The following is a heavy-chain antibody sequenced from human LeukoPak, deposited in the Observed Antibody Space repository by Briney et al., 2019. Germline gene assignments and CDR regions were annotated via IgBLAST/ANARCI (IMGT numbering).Heavy chain of an antibody. CDR3: ARERQDTVIHSGAFDI. J-gene: IGHJ3*02. V-gene: IGHV3-30-3*01. D-gene: IGHD2-21*02. CDR1: GFTFINYF. Sequence: PGGSLRLSCAASGFTFINYFMHGVRQAPGKGLEWVADIASDGSHTFYVESVKGRFTISRDNSKNTLYLQMNSLGPEDTAVYFCARERQDTVIHSGAFDIWGQGTMVTVSS. CDR2: IASDGSHT.